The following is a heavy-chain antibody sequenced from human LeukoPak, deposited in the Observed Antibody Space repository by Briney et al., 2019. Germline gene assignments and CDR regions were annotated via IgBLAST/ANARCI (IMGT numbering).Heavy chain of an antibody. V-gene: IGHV3-7*01. Sequence: PGGSLRLSCAASGFTFSSYWMSWVRQAPGKELEWVANMKQDTSEKYYVDSVKGRFTISRDNAKNSLYLQMNSLRAEDTAVYYCARRKYSYGPYFDYWGQGTLVTVSS. J-gene: IGHJ4*02. CDR1: GFTFSSYW. D-gene: IGHD5-18*01. CDR2: MKQDTSEK. CDR3: ARRKYSYGPYFDY.